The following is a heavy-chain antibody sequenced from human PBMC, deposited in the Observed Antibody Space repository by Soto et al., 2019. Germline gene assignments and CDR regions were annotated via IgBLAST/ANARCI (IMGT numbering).Heavy chain of an antibody. CDR3: AREAAILDY. Sequence: SEPLSLTCTVSGGSISSGDYYWSWIRQPPGKGLEWIGYIYYSGSTYYNPSLKSRVTISVDTSKNQFSLKLSSVTAAGTAVYYCAREAAILDYWGQGTLVTVSS. D-gene: IGHD3-9*01. V-gene: IGHV4-30-4*01. J-gene: IGHJ4*02. CDR1: GGSISSGDYY. CDR2: IYYSGST.